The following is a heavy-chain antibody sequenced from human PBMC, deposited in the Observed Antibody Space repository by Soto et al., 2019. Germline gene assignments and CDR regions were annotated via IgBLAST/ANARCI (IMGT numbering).Heavy chain of an antibody. CDR3: TTGSVEGV. CDR1: GFSFSNAW. J-gene: IGHJ6*02. V-gene: IGHV3-15*07. CDR2: IKRKIDGEKT. Sequence: EVQLVESGGGLVKPGGSLRLSCAASGFSFSNAWMNWVRQAPGKGLEWVGRIKRKIDGEKTDYAAPVKGRFTISRDDSKNTLSLHMNSLKADDTAVYYCTTGSVEGVWGQGTTVTVSS.